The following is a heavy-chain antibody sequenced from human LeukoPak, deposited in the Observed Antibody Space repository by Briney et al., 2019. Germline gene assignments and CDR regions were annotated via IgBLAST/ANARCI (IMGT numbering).Heavy chain of an antibody. J-gene: IGHJ6*02. CDR1: GYTLTGYY. V-gene: IGHV1-2*02. D-gene: IGHD3-10*01. Sequence: ASVKVSCKASGYTLTGYYMHWVRQAPGQGLEWMGWINPNSGGTNYAQKFQGRVTMTRDTSISTAYMELSRLRSDDTAVYYCARDYRIYYYGSGSYYSFWGQGTTVTVSS. CDR3: ARDYRIYYYGSGSYYSF. CDR2: INPNSGGT.